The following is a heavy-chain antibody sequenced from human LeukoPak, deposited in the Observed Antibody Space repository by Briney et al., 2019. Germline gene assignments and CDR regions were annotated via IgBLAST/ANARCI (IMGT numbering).Heavy chain of an antibody. D-gene: IGHD3-22*01. CDR1: GFTFSRYW. Sequence: GGSLRLSCAASGFTFSRYWMHWVRQAPGKGLVWVSRISPDGSSAHYEDSVNGRFTISRGNAKNTLYLQMNSLRAEDAAVYYCATLRAVVAFDDFDIWGQGTMVTVSS. CDR2: ISPDGSSA. CDR3: ATLRAVVAFDDFDI. V-gene: IGHV3-74*01. J-gene: IGHJ3*02.